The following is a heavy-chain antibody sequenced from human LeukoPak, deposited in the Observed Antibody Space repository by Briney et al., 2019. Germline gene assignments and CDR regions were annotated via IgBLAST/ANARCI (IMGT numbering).Heavy chain of an antibody. CDR2: FDPEDGET. CDR1: GYALTELS. V-gene: IGHV1-24*01. Sequence: ASVKVSCKVSGYALTELSMHWVRQAPGKGLEWMGGFDPEDGETIYAQKFQGRVTMTEDTSTDTAYMELSSLRSEDTAVYYCATGQNHDFWSGFFFYWGQGTLVTVSS. CDR3: ATGQNHDFWSGFFFY. J-gene: IGHJ4*02. D-gene: IGHD3-3*01.